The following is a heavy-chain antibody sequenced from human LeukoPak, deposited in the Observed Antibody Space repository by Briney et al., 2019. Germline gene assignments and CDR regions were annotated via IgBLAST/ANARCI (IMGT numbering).Heavy chain of an antibody. CDR3: ASKEVFDY. CDR1: GFTFSSYW. V-gene: IGHV3-74*01. Sequence: GGSLRLSCAASGFTFSSYWMHWVRQAPGKGLVWVSGINSDGRSTRYADSVKGRFTISRDNAKNTLYLQMNSLRAEDTAVYYCASKEVFDYWGQGTLVTVSS. CDR2: INSDGRST. J-gene: IGHJ4*02.